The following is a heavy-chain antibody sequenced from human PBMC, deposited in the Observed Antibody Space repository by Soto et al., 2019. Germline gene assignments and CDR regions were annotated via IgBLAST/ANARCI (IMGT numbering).Heavy chain of an antibody. CDR2: IIPIFGTA. CDR3: ARGTNFGVVITPFDY. D-gene: IGHD3-3*01. J-gene: IGHJ4*02. Sequence: QVQLVQSGAEVKKPGSSVKVSCKASGGTFSSYAISWVRQAPGQGLEWMGGIIPIFGTANYAQKFQGRVTITADESTSTAYKELSSLRSEDTAVYYCARGTNFGVVITPFDYWSQGTLVTVSS. V-gene: IGHV1-69*01. CDR1: GGTFSSYA.